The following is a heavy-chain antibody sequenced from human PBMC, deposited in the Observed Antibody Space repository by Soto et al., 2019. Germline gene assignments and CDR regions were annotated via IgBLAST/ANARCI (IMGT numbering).Heavy chain of an antibody. J-gene: IGHJ6*02. CDR2: ISGSGGST. CDR3: AKDQPRVLRFLECLQKPEYYYGMDV. Sequence: GSLRLSCAASGFTFSSYAMSWVRQAPGKGLEWVSAISGSGGSTYYADSVKGRFTISRDNSKNTLYLQMNSLRAEETAVYYCAKDQPRVLRFLECLQKPEYYYGMDVWGQGTTVTVSS. CDR1: GFTFSSYA. D-gene: IGHD3-3*01. V-gene: IGHV3-23*01.